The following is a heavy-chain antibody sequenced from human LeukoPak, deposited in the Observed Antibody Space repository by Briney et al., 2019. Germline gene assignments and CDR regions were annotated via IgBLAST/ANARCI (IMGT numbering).Heavy chain of an antibody. CDR3: AKDDRVMITFGGVIVNFDY. J-gene: IGHJ4*02. CDR2: ISGSGGST. V-gene: IGHV3-23*01. Sequence: GGSLRLSCAASGFTFSSYAMSWVRQAPGKGLEWVSAISGSGGSTYYADSVKGRFTISRDNSKNTLYLQMNSLRAEDTAVYYCAKDDRVMITFGGVIVNFDYWGQGTLVTVSS. D-gene: IGHD3-16*02. CDR1: GFTFSSYA.